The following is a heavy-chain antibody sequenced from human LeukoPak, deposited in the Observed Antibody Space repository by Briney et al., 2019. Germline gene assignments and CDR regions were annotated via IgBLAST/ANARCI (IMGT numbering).Heavy chain of an antibody. CDR3: ARGWDSCGQIPFFY. CDR1: GGTFRNYA. CDR2: IIPIFGTA. D-gene: IGHD3-22*01. V-gene: IGHV1-69*13. Sequence: ASVKVSCKASGGTFRNYAISWVRQAPGQGLEWMGGIIPIFGTANYAQKFQGSVTITADESTSTAYMELSRLRSVDTAVYYCARGWDSCGQIPFFYWGQGTLVTVSS. J-gene: IGHJ4*02.